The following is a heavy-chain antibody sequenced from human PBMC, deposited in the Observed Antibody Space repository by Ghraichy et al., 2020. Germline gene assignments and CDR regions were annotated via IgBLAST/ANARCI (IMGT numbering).Heavy chain of an antibody. V-gene: IGHV3-23*01. CDR1: GFTFSSYA. CDR3: AKDLEGDGQWLLY. J-gene: IGHJ4*02. D-gene: IGHD6-19*01. CDR2: IRGSGITT. Sequence: GSLRLSCVGSGFTFSSYAMSWVRQAPGKGLEWVSAIRGSGITTYSADSVKGRFTVSRDNFKNTLFLQMNNLRAEDTAVYYCAKDLEGDGQWLLYWGQGTLVNVSS.